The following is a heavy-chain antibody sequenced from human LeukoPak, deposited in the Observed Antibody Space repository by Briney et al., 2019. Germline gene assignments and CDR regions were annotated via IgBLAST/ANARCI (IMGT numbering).Heavy chain of an antibody. J-gene: IGHJ5*02. D-gene: IGHD3-3*01. CDR2: IYYSGST. Sequence: SETLSLTCTVSGGSLSSSSYYWGWIRQPPGKGLEWLGSIYYSGSTYYNPSLKSRVTISVDTSMNQFSLKLSSVTAADTAVYYCARQAIFGVVIDWFDPWGQGTLVTVSS. CDR1: GGSLSSSSYY. V-gene: IGHV4-39*01. CDR3: ARQAIFGVVIDWFDP.